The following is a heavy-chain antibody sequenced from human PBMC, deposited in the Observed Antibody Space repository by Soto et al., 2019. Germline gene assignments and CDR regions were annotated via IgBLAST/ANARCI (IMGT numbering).Heavy chain of an antibody. Sequence: GGSLRLSCAASGFTFSSYGMHWVRQAPGRGLEWVAVISYDGSNKYYADSVKGRFTISRDNSKNTLYLQMNSLRAEDTAVYYCARVSEGGSYYGGLDYWGQGTLVTVSS. V-gene: IGHV3-30*03. D-gene: IGHD1-26*01. CDR3: ARVSEGGSYYGGLDY. J-gene: IGHJ4*02. CDR2: ISYDGSNK. CDR1: GFTFSSYG.